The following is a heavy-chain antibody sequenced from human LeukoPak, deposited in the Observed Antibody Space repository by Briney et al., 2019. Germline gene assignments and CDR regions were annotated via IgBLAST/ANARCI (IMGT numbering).Heavy chain of an antibody. CDR2: IHYSGST. Sequence: SETLSLTCTVSGGSISSYYWSWIRQPPGKGLEWIGYIHYSGSTNYNSSLTSRVTISVDTSKNQFSPKLTSVSAADTAVYYCARGGWSHDYWGQGTLVTVSS. V-gene: IGHV4-59*01. CDR3: ARGGWSHDY. D-gene: IGHD6-19*01. J-gene: IGHJ4*02. CDR1: GGSISSYY.